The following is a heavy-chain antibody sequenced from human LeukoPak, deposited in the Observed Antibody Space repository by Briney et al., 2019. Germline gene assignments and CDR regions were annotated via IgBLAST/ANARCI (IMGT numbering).Heavy chain of an antibody. CDR3: SRDPRNLDY. Sequence: GGSLRLSCAASGFTFSSYWMSWVRQVPGEGLEWVAITKQDGGEKYYADSVKGRFTVSRDNAKNSLYLQMNSLRAEDTAVYYCSRDPRNLDYWGQGTLVTVSS. CDR2: TKQDGGEK. J-gene: IGHJ4*02. V-gene: IGHV3-7*03. D-gene: IGHD1-14*01. CDR1: GFTFSSYW.